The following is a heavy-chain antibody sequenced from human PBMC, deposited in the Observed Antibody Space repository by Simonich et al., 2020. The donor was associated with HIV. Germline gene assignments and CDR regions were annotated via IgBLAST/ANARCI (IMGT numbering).Heavy chain of an antibody. Sequence: QVQLQQWGAGLLKPSETLSLTCAGYGGSFSGYYWSWIRQPPGKGMEWIGEINHSRSTNYNPSLKSRVTISVDTSKNQFSLKLSSVTAADTAVYYCARLTAGGLGEYFQHWGQGTLVTVSS. V-gene: IGHV4-34*01. CDR2: INHSRST. J-gene: IGHJ1*01. CDR3: ARLTAGGLGEYFQH. D-gene: IGHD6-13*01. CDR1: GGSFSGYY.